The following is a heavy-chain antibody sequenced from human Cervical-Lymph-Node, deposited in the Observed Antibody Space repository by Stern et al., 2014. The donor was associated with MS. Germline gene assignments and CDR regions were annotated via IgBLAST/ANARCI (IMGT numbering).Heavy chain of an antibody. Sequence: QVQLQESGPGLVKPSETLSLTCTVSGGPISSHYWSWIRQPPGKGLEWIGYFYHSGNTKYNPSLRSRVTMSEDTSKNQFSLMLSSVTAADTAVYYCARGLFREPVYYYYSMDVWGQGTTVTVSS. V-gene: IGHV4-59*11. J-gene: IGHJ6*02. CDR1: GGPISSHY. CDR3: ARGLFREPVYYYYSMDV. D-gene: IGHD1-26*01. CDR2: FYHSGNT.